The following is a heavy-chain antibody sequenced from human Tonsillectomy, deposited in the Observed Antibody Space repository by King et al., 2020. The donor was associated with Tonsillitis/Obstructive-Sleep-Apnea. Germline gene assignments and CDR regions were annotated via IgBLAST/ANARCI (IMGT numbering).Heavy chain of an antibody. CDR1: GGSVSSRDYY. CDR2: IYYSGTT. V-gene: IGHV4-39*01. D-gene: IGHD6-6*01. Sequence: LQLQESGPGLVKPSETLSLTCTVSGGSVSSRDYYWGWIRQPPGKGLEWIGTIYYSGTTYYNPPLKSRVTISVATSKNQFSLNLNSVTAADTAVYYCAGHARDSSWGDYFYYMDVWGKGTTVTVSS. J-gene: IGHJ6*03. CDR3: AGHARDSSWGDYFYYMDV.